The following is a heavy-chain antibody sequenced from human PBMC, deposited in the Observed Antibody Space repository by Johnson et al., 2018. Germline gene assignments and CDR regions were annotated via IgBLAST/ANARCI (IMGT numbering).Heavy chain of an antibody. J-gene: IGHJ4*02. Sequence: QVQLVQSGPGMVKSSETLSLTCSVSGGSIIGYYWNWIRQSPGKGLEWIGYVSYSGSSDYNPSLKRRVTISVDTSKSQVSLKVSSVTAADTAVYFCAGGAIVGATTLDFWGQGTLVTVSS. CDR3: AGGAIVGATTLDF. V-gene: IGHV4-59*01. CDR1: GGSIIGYY. CDR2: VSYSGSS. D-gene: IGHD1-26*01.